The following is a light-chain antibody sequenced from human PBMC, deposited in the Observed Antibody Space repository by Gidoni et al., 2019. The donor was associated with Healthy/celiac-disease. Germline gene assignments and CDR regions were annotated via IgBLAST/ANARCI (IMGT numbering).Light chain of an antibody. CDR3: QQYDNLPIT. J-gene: IGKJ5*01. CDR1: QDISNY. Sequence: DIQMNQSPSSLSASVGDRVTITGQASQDISNYLNWYQQKPGKAPKLLIYDASNLETGGPSRFSGSGSGTDFTFPISSLQPEDIATYYCQQYDNLPITFGQGTRLEIK. V-gene: IGKV1-33*01. CDR2: DAS.